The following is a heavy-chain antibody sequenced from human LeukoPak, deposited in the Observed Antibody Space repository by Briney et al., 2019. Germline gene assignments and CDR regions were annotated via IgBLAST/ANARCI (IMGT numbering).Heavy chain of an antibody. D-gene: IGHD3-22*01. CDR3: AKDRGGYYDSSGYYYFDY. CDR2: ISGSGGST. J-gene: IGHJ4*02. V-gene: IGHV3-23*01. Sequence: GGSLRLSCAASGFTFSSYAMNWVRQAPGKGLEWVSAISGSGGSTYYADSVKGRFTISRDNSKNTLYLQMNSLRAEDTAVYYCAKDRGGYYDSSGYYYFDYWGQGTLVTVSS. CDR1: GFTFSSYA.